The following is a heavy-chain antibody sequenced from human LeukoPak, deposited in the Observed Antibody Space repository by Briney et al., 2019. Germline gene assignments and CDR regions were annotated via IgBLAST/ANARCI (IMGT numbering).Heavy chain of an antibody. CDR3: AKGPYYCDSSGPWGAFDI. J-gene: IGHJ3*02. V-gene: IGHV3-9*01. Sequence: GRSLRLSCAASGSTFDDYAMHWVRQAPGKGLEWVSGISWNSGSIGYADSVKGRFTISRDNAKNSLYLQMNSLRAEDTALYYCAKGPYYCDSSGPWGAFDIWGQGTMVTVSS. CDR2: ISWNSGSI. D-gene: IGHD3-22*01. CDR1: GSTFDDYA.